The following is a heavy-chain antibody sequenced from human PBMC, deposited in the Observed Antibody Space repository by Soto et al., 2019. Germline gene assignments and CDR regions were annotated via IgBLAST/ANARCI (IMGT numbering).Heavy chain of an antibody. J-gene: IGHJ6*02. CDR3: AGPSVAIKGVGYYYYGLDV. CDR2: IYPGDSDT. CDR1: GYSFTSYW. Sequence: GESLKISCKGSGYSFTSYWIGWVRQMPGKGLEWMGIIYPGDSDTRYSPSFRGQVTISADKSISTAYLQWSSLKASDTAMYYCAGPSVAIKGVGYYYYGLDVWGQGTTVTVSS. V-gene: IGHV5-51*01. D-gene: IGHD6-19*01.